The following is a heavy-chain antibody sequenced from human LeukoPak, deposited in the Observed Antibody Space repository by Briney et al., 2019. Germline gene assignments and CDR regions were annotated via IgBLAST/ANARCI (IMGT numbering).Heavy chain of an antibody. D-gene: IGHD3-10*02. CDR2: IYYSGST. V-gene: IGHV4-39*01. J-gene: IGHJ4*02. Sequence: KPSGTLALPRAVSGGSLHSSRYYMGLVRPPPREGPGGVGGIYYSGSTYYNPSLKSRVTISVDTSKNQFSLKLSSVTAADTAVYYCARQGSLGSGSYYNENWGQGTLVTVSS. CDR3: ARQGSLGSGSYYNEN. CDR1: GGSLHSSRYY.